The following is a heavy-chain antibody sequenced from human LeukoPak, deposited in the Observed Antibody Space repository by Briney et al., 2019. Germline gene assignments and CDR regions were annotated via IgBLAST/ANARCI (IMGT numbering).Heavy chain of an antibody. CDR2: INHSGST. V-gene: IGHV4-34*01. CDR1: GGPFSGYY. J-gene: IGHJ6*02. Sequence: PSETLSLTCAVYGGPFSGYYWSWIRQPPGKGLEWIGEINHSGSTNYNPSLKSRVTISVDTSKNQFSLKLSSVTAADTAVYYCARGPPIFGVVIHYYYYGMDVWGQGTTVTVSS. D-gene: IGHD3-3*01. CDR3: ARGPPIFGVVIHYYYYGMDV.